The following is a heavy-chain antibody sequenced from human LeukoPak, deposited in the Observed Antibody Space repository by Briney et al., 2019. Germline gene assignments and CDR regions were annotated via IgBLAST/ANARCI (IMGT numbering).Heavy chain of an antibody. CDR3: ARDSITMIKDF. V-gene: IGHV1-18*04. J-gene: IGHJ4*02. CDR1: GYSFTNYY. CDR2: ISPYNGNT. Sequence: ASVKVSCKASGYSFTNYYIHWVRQAPGQGLEWMGWISPYNGNTNYAQKLQGRMTMTTDTSTSTAYTELRSLRSDDTAVYYCARDSITMIKDFWGQGTLVTVSS. D-gene: IGHD3-22*01.